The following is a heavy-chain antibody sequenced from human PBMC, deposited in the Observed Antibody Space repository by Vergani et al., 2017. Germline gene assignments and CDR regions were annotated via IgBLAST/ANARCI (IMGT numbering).Heavy chain of an antibody. CDR3: AKGVDSDSSGYYQEFDY. D-gene: IGHD3-22*01. CDR2: MTWNSGSI. V-gene: IGHV3-9*01. CDR1: GFTFDDYA. J-gene: IGHJ4*02. Sequence: EVQLVESGGGLVQPGRSLRVSCAASGFTFDDYAMHWVRQAPGKGLEWVSGMTWNSGSIGYADSVRGRFTISRDNAKNSLYLQMNSLRAEDTALYYCAKGVDSDSSGYYQEFDYWGQGTLVTVSS.